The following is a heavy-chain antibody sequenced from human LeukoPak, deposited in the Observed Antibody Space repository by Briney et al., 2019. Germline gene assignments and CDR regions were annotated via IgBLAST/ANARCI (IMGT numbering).Heavy chain of an antibody. D-gene: IGHD7-27*01. CDR3: ARAGVETGVDAFDI. V-gene: IGHV3-21*01. J-gene: IGHJ3*02. CDR1: GFTFSSYS. Sequence: GGSLRLSCAASGFTFSSYSMNWVRQAPGKGLEWVSSISSSSSYIYYADSVKGRFTISRDNAKNSLYLQMNSLRAEDTAVYYCARAGVETGVDAFDIWGQGTMVTVSS. CDR2: ISSSSSYI.